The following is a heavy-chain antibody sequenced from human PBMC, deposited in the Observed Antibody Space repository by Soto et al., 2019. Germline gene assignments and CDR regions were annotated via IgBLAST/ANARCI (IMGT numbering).Heavy chain of an antibody. Sequence: PSETLSLTCTVSGASLSGFYWRWIRKSAGKGLEWIGRIYATGTTDYNPSLKSRVMMSVDTSKKQFSLKLRSVTAADTAVYYCVRDGTKTLRDWFDPWGQGISVTVSS. CDR1: GASLSGFY. D-gene: IGHD1-1*01. CDR3: VRDGTKTLRDWFDP. V-gene: IGHV4-4*07. J-gene: IGHJ5*02. CDR2: IYATGTT.